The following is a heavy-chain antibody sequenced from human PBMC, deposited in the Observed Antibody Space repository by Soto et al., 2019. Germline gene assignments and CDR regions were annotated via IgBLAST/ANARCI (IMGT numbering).Heavy chain of an antibody. V-gene: IGHV4-34*01. Sequence: PSETLSLTCAVYGGSFSGYYWSWIRQPPGKGLEWIGEINHSGSTNYNPSLKSRVTISVDTSKNQFSLKLSSVTAADTAVYYCAGLLHDYWGQGTVVTVSS. CDR1: GGSFSGYY. CDR3: AGLLHDY. CDR2: INHSGST. D-gene: IGHD2-21*01. J-gene: IGHJ4*02.